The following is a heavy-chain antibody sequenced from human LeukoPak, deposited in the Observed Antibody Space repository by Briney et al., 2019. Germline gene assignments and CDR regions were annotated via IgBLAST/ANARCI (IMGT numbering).Heavy chain of an antibody. CDR2: IKQDGSEK. CDR3: ARDPKYSSSWYGDWYFDY. CDR1: GFTFSSYW. J-gene: IGHJ4*02. D-gene: IGHD6-13*01. V-gene: IGHV3-7*01. Sequence: GGSLRLSCAASGFTFSSYWMSWVRQAPGKGLEWVANIKQDGSEKYYVDSVKGRFTISRDNAKNSLYLQMSSLRAEDTAVYYCARDPKYSSSWYGDWYFDYWGQGTLVTVSS.